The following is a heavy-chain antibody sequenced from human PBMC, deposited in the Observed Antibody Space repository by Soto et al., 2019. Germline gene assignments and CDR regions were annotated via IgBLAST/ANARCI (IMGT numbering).Heavy chain of an antibody. Sequence: GGSLRLSCAASGFTFSSYSMNWVRQAPGKGLEWVSYISSSSSTIYYADSVKGRFTISRDNAKNSLYLQMNSLRAEDTAVYYCAGATGTDGVDHWGQGTLVTVS. J-gene: IGHJ1*01. CDR3: AGATGTDGVDH. CDR2: ISSSSSTI. D-gene: IGHD1-1*01. CDR1: GFTFSSYS. V-gene: IGHV3-48*01.